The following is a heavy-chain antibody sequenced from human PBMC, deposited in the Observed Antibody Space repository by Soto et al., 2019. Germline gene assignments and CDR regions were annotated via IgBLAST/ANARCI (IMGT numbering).Heavy chain of an antibody. V-gene: IGHV4-39*01. CDR2: IFYRGNT. J-gene: IGHJ6*03. Sequence: QLQLQESGPGLVKPSETLSLTCTVSGDSISSSDYYWAWIRQSPGKGLEWIGSIFYRGNTYYNPSLKSRATISVDTSKNQFSLRLSSVTAADTATYYCARHRGLTRGDYYYMDVWGKGTTVTVSS. CDR1: GDSISSSDYY. D-gene: IGHD3-10*01. CDR3: ARHRGLTRGDYYYMDV.